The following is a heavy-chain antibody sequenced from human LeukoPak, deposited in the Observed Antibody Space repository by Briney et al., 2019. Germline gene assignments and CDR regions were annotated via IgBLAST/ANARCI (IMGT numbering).Heavy chain of an antibody. Sequence: PGGSLRLSCAASGFTFNTYWMNWVRQAPGKGLEWVAKIRQDGSEKYYVDSVKGRFTISRDNAKNSLYLQMNSLRVEDMAVYYCAREKGGEWIQLLLRDYYYYGMDVWGQGTTVTVSS. D-gene: IGHD5-18*01. CDR2: IRQDGSEK. CDR3: AREKGGEWIQLLLRDYYYYGMDV. CDR1: GFTFNTYW. J-gene: IGHJ6*02. V-gene: IGHV3-7*01.